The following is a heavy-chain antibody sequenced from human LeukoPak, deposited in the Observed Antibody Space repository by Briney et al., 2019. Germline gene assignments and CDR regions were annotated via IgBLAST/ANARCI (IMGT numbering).Heavy chain of an antibody. D-gene: IGHD5-18*01. Sequence: ASVKVSCKASGYTFTSYAMNWVRQAPGQGLEWMGWINTNTGNPTYAQGFTGRFVFSLDTSVSTAYLQISSLKAEDTAVYYCARLAGGYSYDHYYGMDVWGQGTTVTVSS. CDR2: INTNTGNP. CDR3: ARLAGGYSYDHYYGMDV. J-gene: IGHJ6*02. CDR1: GYTFTSYA. V-gene: IGHV7-4-1*02.